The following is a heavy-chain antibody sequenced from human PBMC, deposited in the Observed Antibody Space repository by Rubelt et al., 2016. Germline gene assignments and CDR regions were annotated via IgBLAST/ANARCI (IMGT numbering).Heavy chain of an antibody. Sequence: EVQLVESGGGLVQPGGSLKLSCAASGFTFSDSAMYWVRQASGKGLEWVGRIRSKANNYATQYASSVKGRFTISRDDSENTAYLQMNSLKIEDTAVYYCARGYGANWGQGTLVTVSS. D-gene: IGHD5-18*01. CDR2: IRSKANNYAT. CDR1: GFTFSDSA. CDR3: ARGYGAN. J-gene: IGHJ4*02. V-gene: IGHV3-73*01.